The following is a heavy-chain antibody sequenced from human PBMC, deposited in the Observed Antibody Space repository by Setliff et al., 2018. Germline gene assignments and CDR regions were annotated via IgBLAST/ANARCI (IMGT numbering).Heavy chain of an antibody. CDR3: ARDQFSSGWYGAPESYFDL. J-gene: IGHJ4*02. CDR1: GDSIRSYY. CDR2: IQHTGTT. V-gene: IGHV4-59*01. Sequence: PSETLSLTCIVSGDSIRSYYWSWIRQSPGKGLEWIGYIQHTGTTKYNPSLGSRISMSVDTSKKQFSLKLNSVTAADTAVYYCARDQFSSGWYGAPESYFDLWGQGILVTVS. D-gene: IGHD6-19*01.